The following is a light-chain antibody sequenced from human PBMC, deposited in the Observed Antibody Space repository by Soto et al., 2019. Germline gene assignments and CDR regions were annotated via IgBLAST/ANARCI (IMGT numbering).Light chain of an antibody. CDR3: CSYAGSYTLWV. J-gene: IGLJ3*02. CDR2: DVS. CDR1: SSDVGGYNF. V-gene: IGLV2-11*01. Sequence: QSVLTQPRSVSGSPGQSVAISCTGTSSDVGGYNFVSWYQQHPGKAPKLIIYDVSKRPSGVPDRFSGSKSGNTASLTLSGLQDEDEADYYCCSYAGSYTLWVFGGGTKLTVL.